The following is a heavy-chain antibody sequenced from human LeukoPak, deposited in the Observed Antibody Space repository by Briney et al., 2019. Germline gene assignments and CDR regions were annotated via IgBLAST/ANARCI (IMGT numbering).Heavy chain of an antibody. J-gene: IGHJ5*02. CDR2: IYHSGST. CDR3: ARGGKVPAAMSWFDP. V-gene: IGHV4-30-2*01. CDR1: GGSISSGGYS. D-gene: IGHD2-2*01. Sequence: PSETLSLTCAVSGGSISSGGYSWSWIRQPPGKGLEWIGYIYHSGSTYYNPSLKSRVTISVDRSKNQFSLKLSSVTAADTAVYYCARGGKVPAAMSWFDPWGQGTLVTVSS.